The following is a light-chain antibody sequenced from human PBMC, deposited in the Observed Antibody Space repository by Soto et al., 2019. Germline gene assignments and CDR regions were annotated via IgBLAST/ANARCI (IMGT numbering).Light chain of an antibody. CDR3: QQYNNWPRT. J-gene: IGKJ1*01. V-gene: IGKV3-15*01. CDR2: GAS. Sequence: EIVMTQSPAPLSVSPGERATLSCRASQGVSSNLAWYQQRPGQAPRLLIYGASTSATGSPARFSGSGSGTEFTLTISSLQSEDFAVYYCQQYNNWPRTCGQGTKVEIK. CDR1: QGVSSN.